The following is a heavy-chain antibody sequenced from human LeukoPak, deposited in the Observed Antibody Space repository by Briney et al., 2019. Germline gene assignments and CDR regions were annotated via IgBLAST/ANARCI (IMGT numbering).Heavy chain of an antibody. CDR3: ARGPRDYDESIRYNWFDP. J-gene: IGHJ5*02. D-gene: IGHD4-17*01. Sequence: ASVKVSCKASGYTFINYDINWVRQATGQGLEWMGWMNTKSGSTGSAQKFQGRVTMTRDTSISTAYMELSSLRSEDTAVYYCARGPRDYDESIRYNWFDPWGQGTLVTVSS. V-gene: IGHV1-8*01. CDR2: MNTKSGST. CDR1: GYTFINYD.